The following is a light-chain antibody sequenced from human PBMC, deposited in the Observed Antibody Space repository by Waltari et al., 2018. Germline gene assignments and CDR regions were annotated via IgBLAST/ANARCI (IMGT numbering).Light chain of an antibody. CDR3: SSHTSNSVVV. V-gene: IGLV2-14*03. J-gene: IGLJ2*01. CDR2: DVS. CDR1: SSDVGGYNY. Sequence: QSALTQPASVSGSPGQSITISCTGTSSDVGGYNYVSWYQQPPGQAPKVLVYDVSNRPSGVSNRFPGSQSGNTASLTISGLQAEDEAEYYCSSHTSNSVVVFGGGTKLTVL.